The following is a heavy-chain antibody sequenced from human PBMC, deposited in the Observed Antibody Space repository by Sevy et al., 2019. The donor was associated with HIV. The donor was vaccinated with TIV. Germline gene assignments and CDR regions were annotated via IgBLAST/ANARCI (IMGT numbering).Heavy chain of an antibody. J-gene: IGHJ4*02. CDR1: GYTFTGYY. CDR3: ARDWATNGDYFDY. D-gene: IGHD5-12*01. CDR2: INPNSGGT. V-gene: IGHV1-2*02. Sequence: ASVKVSCKASGYTFTGYYMHWVRQAPGQGLEWMGWINPNSGGTNYAQKFQGRVTMTRDTSISTAYMEPSRLRSDDTAVYYCARDWATNGDYFDYWGQGTLVTVSS.